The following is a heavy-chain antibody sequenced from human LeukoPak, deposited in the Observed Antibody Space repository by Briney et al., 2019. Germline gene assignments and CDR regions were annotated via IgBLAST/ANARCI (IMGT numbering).Heavy chain of an antibody. V-gene: IGHV4-59*01. Sequence: SETLSLTCTVSGGSISSYCWSWIRQPPGKGLEWIGYIYYSGSTNYNPSLKSRVTISVDTSKNHFSLKLSCVTAADTAVYYCARGGQYYDFWSGYSYLDPWGQGTLVTVSS. CDR2: IYYSGST. J-gene: IGHJ5*02. CDR1: GGSISSYC. D-gene: IGHD3-3*01. CDR3: ARGGQYYDFWSGYSYLDP.